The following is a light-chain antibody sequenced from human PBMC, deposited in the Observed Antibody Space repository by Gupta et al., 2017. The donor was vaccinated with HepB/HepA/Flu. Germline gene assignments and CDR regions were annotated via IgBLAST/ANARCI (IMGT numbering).Light chain of an antibody. CDR2: DAS. CDR1: QSVSSD. J-gene: IGKJ2*02. Sequence: EIVMTQSPATLSLSPGERVTLSCRASQSVSSDLAWYQQIPGQAPRLLIYDASTRATGIPARFSGSGSWTDFTLTISSQQSEDFAVYYFQQYKDWRRTFGQGTKMEIK. V-gene: IGKV3-15*01. CDR3: QQYKDWRRT.